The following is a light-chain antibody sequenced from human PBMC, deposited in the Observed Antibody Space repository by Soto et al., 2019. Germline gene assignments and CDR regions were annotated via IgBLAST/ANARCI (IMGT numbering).Light chain of an antibody. CDR2: GAS. J-gene: IGKJ2*01. V-gene: IGKV3-15*01. CDR3: QQYNKWPPYT. CDR1: QSVSSN. Sequence: EIVMTQCPANVSVSPGERATLSCRASQSVSSNLAWYQQKPGQGPRLLIYGASTRATSIPARFSGSGSGTEFTLTINSLQSEDFAVYYCQQYNKWPPYTFGQGTKLEIK.